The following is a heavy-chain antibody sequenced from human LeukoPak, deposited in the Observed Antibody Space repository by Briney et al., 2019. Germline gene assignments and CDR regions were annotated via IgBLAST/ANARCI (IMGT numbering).Heavy chain of an antibody. D-gene: IGHD3-22*01. CDR3: VKIYAASSGYYYDY. CDR1: GFTFSTYA. V-gene: IGHV3-64D*09. J-gene: IGHJ4*02. CDR2: ITSSGGTT. Sequence: PGGSLRLSCSASGFTFSTYAMHWVRQAPGKGLEYVSAITSSGGTTYYADSVKGRFTISRDNSKNTLYLQMSSLRAEDTAVYYCVKIYAASSGYYYDYWGQGTLVTVSP.